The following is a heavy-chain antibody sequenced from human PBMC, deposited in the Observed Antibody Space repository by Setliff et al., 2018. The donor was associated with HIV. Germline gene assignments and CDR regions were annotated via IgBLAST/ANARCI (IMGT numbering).Heavy chain of an antibody. V-gene: IGHV1-69*05. CDR2: IIPIFGTA. CDR3: ARGEGGTVTTLDY. CDR1: GGTFSSYA. D-gene: IGHD4-17*01. Sequence: ASVKVSCKASGGTFSSYAISWVRQAPGQGLEWMGGIIPIFGTANYAQKFQGRVTITTDESTSTAYMELSSLRSEDTAVYYCARGEGGTVTTLDYWGQGTLVTVSS. J-gene: IGHJ4*02.